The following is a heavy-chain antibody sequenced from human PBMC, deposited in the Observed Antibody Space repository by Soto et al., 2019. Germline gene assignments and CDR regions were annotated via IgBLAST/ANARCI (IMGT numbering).Heavy chain of an antibody. CDR2: MSGSGSGT. CDR1: VFRFSTYD. J-gene: IGHJ5*02. V-gene: IGHV3-23*01. Sequence: GRSLRLSCASSVFRFSTYDMSWVRQAPGKGLEWVSVMSGSGSGTYYADSVKGRFTISRDNAKNSLYLQMNSLRAEDTAVYYCARDQSSGYYSHRLNWFDPWGQGTLVTVSS. D-gene: IGHD3-22*01. CDR3: ARDQSSGYYSHRLNWFDP.